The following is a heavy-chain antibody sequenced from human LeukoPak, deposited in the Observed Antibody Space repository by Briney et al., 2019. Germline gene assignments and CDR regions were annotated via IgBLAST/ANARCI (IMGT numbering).Heavy chain of an antibody. Sequence: GGSLRLSCAASGFIFSSYAMTWARQAPVKGLEWVSAISGDGTRTYYADSVKGRFTISRDNSKNTLYLEMSSLRVEDTAIYYCAKWPEGAMDYFDYWSQGTLVTVSS. D-gene: IGHD3-16*01. CDR3: AKWPEGAMDYFDY. V-gene: IGHV3-23*01. J-gene: IGHJ4*02. CDR2: ISGDGTRT. CDR1: GFIFSSYA.